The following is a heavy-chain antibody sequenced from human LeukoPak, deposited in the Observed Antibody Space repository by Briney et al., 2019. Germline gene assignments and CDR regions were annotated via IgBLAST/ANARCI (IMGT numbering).Heavy chain of an antibody. D-gene: IGHD3-22*01. CDR3: ATYTYDNTLNY. Sequence: GGSLRLSCAASGFTFDDYAMHWLRQAPGKGLEWVSGISWNSGSIGYADSVKGRFTISRDNAKNSLYLQMSSLRAEDTALYYCATYTYDNTLNYWGQGTLVTVSS. CDR2: ISWNSGSI. CDR1: GFTFDDYA. J-gene: IGHJ4*02. V-gene: IGHV3-9*01.